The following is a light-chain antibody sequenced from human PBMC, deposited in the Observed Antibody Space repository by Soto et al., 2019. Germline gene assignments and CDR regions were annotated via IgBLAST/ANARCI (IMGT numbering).Light chain of an antibody. CDR2: DVT. CDR1: SSDVGGYNS. J-gene: IGLJ1*01. Sequence: QSALTQPASVSGSPGQSITISCTGTSSDVGGYNSVSWYQQHPGKAPKRILYDVTDRPSGVSYRFAGSKSGNTASLTISGLQDADEADYFCSSFTSSMTNVFGSGTKVTVL. CDR3: SSFTSSMTNV. V-gene: IGLV2-14*01.